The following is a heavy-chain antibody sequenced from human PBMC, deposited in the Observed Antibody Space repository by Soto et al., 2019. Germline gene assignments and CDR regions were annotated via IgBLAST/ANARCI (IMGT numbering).Heavy chain of an antibody. D-gene: IGHD3-10*01. CDR3: AKALYGGVTY. J-gene: IGHJ4*02. CDR1: GFTFSVYA. CDR2: ISGSGDST. Sequence: EVRLLESGGGLVQPGGSLRLSCAASGFTFSVYAMSWVRQAPGKGLEWVSGISGSGDSTHYADSVKGRFTVSRDNSKSMLYLQTNSLRAEDTAIYYCAKALYGGVTYWGQGTLVTGSS. V-gene: IGHV3-23*01.